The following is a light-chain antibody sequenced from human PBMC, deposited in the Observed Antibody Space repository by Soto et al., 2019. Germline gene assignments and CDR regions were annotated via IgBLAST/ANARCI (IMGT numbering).Light chain of an antibody. V-gene: IGKV1-33*01. CDR1: QDIENY. CDR3: QQYENRPYT. J-gene: IGKJ3*01. CDR2: DAS. Sequence: IQMTQSPSSLSASVGDRVTITCQASQDIENYLNWYQQKPGKAPKLLIYDASNLETGVPSRFSGSGSGTDFTFTISSLQPEDNATYYCQQYENRPYTFGPGTKVDI.